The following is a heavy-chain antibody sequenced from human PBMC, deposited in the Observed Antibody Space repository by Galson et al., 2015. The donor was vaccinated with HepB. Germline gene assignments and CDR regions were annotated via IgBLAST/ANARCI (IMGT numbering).Heavy chain of an antibody. V-gene: IGHV1-24*01. Sequence: SVKVFCKVSGYTLTELSMHWVRQAPGKGLEWMGGFDPEDGETIYAQKFQGRVTMTEDTSTDTAYMELSSLRSEDTAVYYCASTDRVRGEAFEIWGQGTMVTVSS. CDR3: ASTDRVRGEAFEI. CDR2: FDPEDGET. D-gene: IGHD3-10*01. J-gene: IGHJ3*02. CDR1: GYTLTELS.